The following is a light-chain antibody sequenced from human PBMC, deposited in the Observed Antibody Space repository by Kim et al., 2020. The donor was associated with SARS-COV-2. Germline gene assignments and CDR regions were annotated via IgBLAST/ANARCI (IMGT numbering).Light chain of an antibody. Sequence: GQSYTISCTGTSSDVGGYNYVSWYKKHPGKAPKLMIYEVSKRPTGVPDRFSGSKSGDTASLTVSGLQAEDEADYYCSSYAGSNNWVFGGGTQLTVL. V-gene: IGLV2-8*01. J-gene: IGLJ3*02. CDR1: SSDVGGYNY. CDR2: EVS. CDR3: SSYAGSNNWV.